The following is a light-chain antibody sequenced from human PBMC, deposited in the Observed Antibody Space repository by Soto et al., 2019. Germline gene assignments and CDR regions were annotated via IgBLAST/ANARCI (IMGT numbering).Light chain of an antibody. V-gene: IGKV1-5*01. Sequence: DIQMTQSPSSLSASVGDRVTITCRASQTISGYLNWYQQKPGKAPELLIYAASYLGNGVPSRFSGSGSGTYFTLTISSLQPDDFATYYCQHYNSYPEAFGQGTKVDIK. CDR1: QTISGY. J-gene: IGKJ1*01. CDR2: AAS. CDR3: QHYNSYPEA.